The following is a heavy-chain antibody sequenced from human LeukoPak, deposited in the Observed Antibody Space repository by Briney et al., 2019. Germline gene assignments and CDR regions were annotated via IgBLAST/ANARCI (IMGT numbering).Heavy chain of an antibody. CDR3: AVGGDSPYAFDI. D-gene: IGHD2-21*02. V-gene: IGHV1-8*01. CDR2: MNPNSGNT. Sequence: ASVKVSCKASGYTFTSYDINWVRQATGQGLEWMGWMNPNSGNTGYAQKFQGRVTMTRDTSISTAYMELSSLRPEDTAVYYCAVGGDSPYAFDIWGQGTMVTVSS. CDR1: GYTFTSYD. J-gene: IGHJ3*02.